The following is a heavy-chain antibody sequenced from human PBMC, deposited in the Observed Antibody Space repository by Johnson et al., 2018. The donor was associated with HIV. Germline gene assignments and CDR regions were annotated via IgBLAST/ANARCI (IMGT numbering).Heavy chain of an antibody. J-gene: IGHJ3*02. CDR2: ISYDGSNK. Sequence: QVQLVESGGGVVQPGRSLRLSCAASGFTFSSYGMHWVRQAPGKGLEWVAVISYDGSNKFYTDSVKGRFTFSRDNSKNTVYLQMNSLRVDDTALYDCASSESYDAFDIWGQGTMVTVSS. CDR1: GFTFSSYG. V-gene: IGHV3-30*19. D-gene: IGHD1-26*01. CDR3: ASSESYDAFDI.